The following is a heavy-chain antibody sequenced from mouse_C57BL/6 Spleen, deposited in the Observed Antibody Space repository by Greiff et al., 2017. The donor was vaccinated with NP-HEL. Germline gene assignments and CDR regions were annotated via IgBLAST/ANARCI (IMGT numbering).Heavy chain of an antibody. D-gene: IGHD1-1*01. Sequence: VHLVESGAELVRPGTSVKVSCKASGYAFTNYLIEWVKQRPGQGLEWIGVINPGSGGTNYNEKFKGKATLTADNSSSTAYMQLSSLTSEDSAVYFCARGDYYGSSLWFAYWGQGTLVTVSA. CDR2: INPGSGGT. CDR3: ARGDYYGSSLWFAY. J-gene: IGHJ3*01. V-gene: IGHV1-54*01. CDR1: GYAFTNYL.